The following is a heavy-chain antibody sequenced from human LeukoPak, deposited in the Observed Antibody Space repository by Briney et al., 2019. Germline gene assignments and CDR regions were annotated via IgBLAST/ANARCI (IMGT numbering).Heavy chain of an antibody. CDR3: ARVSIGWYSFDY. D-gene: IGHD6-19*01. Sequence: GGSLRLSCAASAFTFSSYWMHWVRQAPGKGLEWVSRIKGDESSINYADSVEGRFTISRDNAKDTVYLQMNSLRAEDTAVYYCARVSIGWYSFDYWGQGTLVTVSS. V-gene: IGHV3-74*01. J-gene: IGHJ4*02. CDR2: IKGDESSI. CDR1: AFTFSSYW.